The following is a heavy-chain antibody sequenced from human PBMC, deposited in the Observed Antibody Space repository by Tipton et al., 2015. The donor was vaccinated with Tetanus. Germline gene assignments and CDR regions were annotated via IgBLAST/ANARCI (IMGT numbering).Heavy chain of an antibody. J-gene: IGHJ6*02. CDR1: GFTFSSYD. Sequence: SLRLSCAASGFTFSSYDMHWVRQATGKGLEWVSAIGTGGDPHYPGSVKGRFTTSRENAKNSLYLQMNSLRAGDTAVYYCARGGVGGMTPTEWDYGMDVWGQGTTVTVSS. V-gene: IGHV3-13*05. CDR2: IGTGGDP. CDR3: ARGGVGGMTPTEWDYGMDV. D-gene: IGHD3-16*01.